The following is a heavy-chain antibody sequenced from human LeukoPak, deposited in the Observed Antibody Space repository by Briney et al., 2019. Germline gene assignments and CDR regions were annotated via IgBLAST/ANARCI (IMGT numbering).Heavy chain of an antibody. CDR3: ARASYYYGSGSPPAFDI. J-gene: IGHJ3*02. D-gene: IGHD3-10*01. V-gene: IGHV4-4*02. CDR2: IYHSGST. Sequence: SETLSLTCAVSGGSISSSNWWSWVRQPPGKGLEWIGEIYHSGSTNYNPSLKSQVTISVDKSKNQFSLKLSSVTAADTAVYYCARASYYYGSGSPPAFDIWGQGTMVTVSS. CDR1: GGSISSSNW.